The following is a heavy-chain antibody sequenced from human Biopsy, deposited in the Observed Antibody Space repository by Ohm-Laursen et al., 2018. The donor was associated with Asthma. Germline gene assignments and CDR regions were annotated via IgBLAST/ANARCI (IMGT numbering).Heavy chain of an antibody. CDR3: ARKAGSCISRTCYSLDF. D-gene: IGHD2-2*01. V-gene: IGHV1-69*13. Sequence: ASVKVSCKSLGGTFNTYVIGWVRQAPGQGLEWMGGINSVFGTTTYPQKFQDRVTITADDSTSTAYMELSSLRSEDTAVYYCARKAGSCISRTCYSLDFWGQGNLVTVSS. J-gene: IGHJ4*02. CDR1: GGTFNTYV. CDR2: INSVFGTT.